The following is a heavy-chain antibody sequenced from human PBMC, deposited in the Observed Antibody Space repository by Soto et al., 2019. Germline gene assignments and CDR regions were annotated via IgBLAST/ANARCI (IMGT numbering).Heavy chain of an antibody. Sequence: QVQLVQSGAEVKKPGSSVKVSCKASGGTFSSYAISWVRQAPGQGLEWMGGIIPISETTNYAQKYQGRVTITADESKSTAYMELSSLRSEDTAVYYCAISQGSSTSFEIYYYCYYGMDVWGQGTTVTVSS. V-gene: IGHV1-69*01. CDR3: AISQGSSTSFEIYYYCYYGMDV. CDR2: IIPISETT. D-gene: IGHD2-2*01. CDR1: GGTFSSYA. J-gene: IGHJ6*02.